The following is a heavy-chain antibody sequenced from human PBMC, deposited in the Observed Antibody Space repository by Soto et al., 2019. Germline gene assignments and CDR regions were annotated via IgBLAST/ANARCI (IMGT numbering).Heavy chain of an antibody. Sequence: QPGGSLRLSCSTSGFTFGDYAMSWVRQAPGKGLECVAFIRTKAYGGAAQNAASVRGRFTISRDDSRGIAYLQMNSLKTEDTAVYYCARVSGYSYGYSFGMDVWGQGTTVTVSS. CDR1: GFTFGDYA. D-gene: IGHD5-18*01. V-gene: IGHV3-49*04. CDR3: ARVSGYSYGYSFGMDV. J-gene: IGHJ6*02. CDR2: IRTKAYGGAA.